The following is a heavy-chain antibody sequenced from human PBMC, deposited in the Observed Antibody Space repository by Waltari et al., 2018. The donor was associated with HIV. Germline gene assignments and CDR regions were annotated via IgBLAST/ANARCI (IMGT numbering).Heavy chain of an antibody. CDR1: GFTLSSYA. CDR2: ISGSGGST. CDR3: DSGSSGDDY. D-gene: IGHD1-26*01. Sequence: EVQLLGSGGGLVQHGGSLRLSCAASGFTLSSYALSWVCQAPGKGGEWVSAISGSGGSTYYADSVKGRFTISRDNSKNTRYLQMHSLRAEDTAVYYCDSGSSGDDYWGQGTLVTVSS. J-gene: IGHJ4*02. V-gene: IGHV3-23*01.